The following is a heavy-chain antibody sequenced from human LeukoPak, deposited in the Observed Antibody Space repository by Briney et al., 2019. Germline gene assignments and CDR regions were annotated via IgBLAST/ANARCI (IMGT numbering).Heavy chain of an antibody. Sequence: PGRSLRLSCAASGFIFDDYAMHWVRQAPGKGLEWVSGISWNTGSIGYADSVKGRFTISRDNAKNSLYLQMNSLRAEDTALYHCAKDRSSSGYDAFDIWGQGTMVTVSS. CDR1: GFIFDDYA. CDR2: ISWNTGSI. CDR3: AKDRSSSGYDAFDI. J-gene: IGHJ3*02. V-gene: IGHV3-9*01. D-gene: IGHD3-22*01.